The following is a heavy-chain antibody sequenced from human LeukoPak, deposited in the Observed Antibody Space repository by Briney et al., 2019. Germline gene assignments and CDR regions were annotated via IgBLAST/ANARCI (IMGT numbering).Heavy chain of an antibody. D-gene: IGHD2-2*01. CDR1: GGSFSGYY. J-gene: IGHJ6*03. CDR3: ARIGYCSSTSCYPYYMDV. CDR2: INHSGST. V-gene: IGHV4-34*01. Sequence: SETLSLTCAVYGGSFSGYYWSWIRQPPGKGLEWIGEINHSGSTNYDPSLKSRVTISVDTSKNQFSLKLSSVTAADTAVYYCARIGYCSSTSCYPYYMDVWGKGTTVTVS.